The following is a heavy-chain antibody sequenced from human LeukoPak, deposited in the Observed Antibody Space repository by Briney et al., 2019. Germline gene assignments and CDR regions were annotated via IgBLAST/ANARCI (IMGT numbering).Heavy chain of an antibody. D-gene: IGHD1-1*01. J-gene: IGHJ1*01. CDR1: GFTFTSSA. Sequence: SVKVSCKASGFTFTSSAVQWMRQARGQPLEWIGWIVVGSGNTDYAQKFQERVTITRDMSTGTPYLELSSLRSEDTAVYYCAASTRHYNWNDGDRDFQHWGQGSLV. CDR2: IVVGSGNT. V-gene: IGHV1-58*01. CDR3: AASTRHYNWNDGDRDFQH.